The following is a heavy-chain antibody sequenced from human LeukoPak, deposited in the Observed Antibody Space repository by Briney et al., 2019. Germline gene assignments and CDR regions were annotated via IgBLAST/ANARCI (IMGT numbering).Heavy chain of an antibody. V-gene: IGHV1-69*02. D-gene: IGHD2-2*01. J-gene: IGHJ3*02. CDR2: IIPNIGVT. Sequence: ASVKVSCKASGDTFRSHTITWVRQAPGQGLEWMGRIIPNIGVTNYAQKFQGRVTFTADKSTTTAYMELTSLRFEDTALYYCARYVVPAAIDAFDIWGQGTMVTVSS. CDR1: GDTFRSHT. CDR3: ARYVVPAAIDAFDI.